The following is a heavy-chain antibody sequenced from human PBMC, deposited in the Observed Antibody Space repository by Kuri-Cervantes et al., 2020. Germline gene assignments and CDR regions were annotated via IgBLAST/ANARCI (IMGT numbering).Heavy chain of an antibody. D-gene: IGHD3-10*01. CDR2: MNPDSGNT. Sequence: ASVKVSCKASGYTFTSYDINWVRQATGQGLEWMGWMNPDSGNTGCAQKFQGRVTMTRNTSISTAYMELSSLRSEDTAVYYCARGSRLWFRENHRPPERNYHYYYMDVWGKGTTVTVSS. CDR1: GYTFTSYD. CDR3: ARGSRLWFRENHRPPERNYHYYYMDV. J-gene: IGHJ6*03. V-gene: IGHV1-8*01.